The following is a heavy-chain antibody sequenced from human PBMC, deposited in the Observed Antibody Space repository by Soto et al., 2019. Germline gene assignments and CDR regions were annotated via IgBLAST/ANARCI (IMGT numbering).Heavy chain of an antibody. V-gene: IGHV3-21*01. CDR3: ARDGITMVRGTHFDY. D-gene: IGHD3-10*01. Sequence: GGSLRLSCAASGFTFSSYSMNWVRQAPGKGLEWVSSISSSSSYIYYADSVKGRFTISRDNAKNSLYLQMNSLRAEDTAVYYCARDGITMVRGTHFDYWGQGTLVTVSS. J-gene: IGHJ4*02. CDR2: ISSSSSYI. CDR1: GFTFSSYS.